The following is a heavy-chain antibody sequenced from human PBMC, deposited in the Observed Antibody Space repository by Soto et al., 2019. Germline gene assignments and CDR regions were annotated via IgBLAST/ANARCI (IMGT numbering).Heavy chain of an antibody. CDR2: ISAYNGNT. D-gene: IGHD5-12*01. Sequence: QVQLVQSGAEVKKPGASVKVSCKASGYTFTSYGISWVRQAPGQGLEWMGWISAYNGNTNYAQKLQGRVTMTTDTSTITAYMELRSLRSDDTAVYYCGRDGVATSYYYYYGMDVWGQGTTVTVSS. CDR3: GRDGVATSYYYYYGMDV. CDR1: GYTFTSYG. V-gene: IGHV1-18*01. J-gene: IGHJ6*02.